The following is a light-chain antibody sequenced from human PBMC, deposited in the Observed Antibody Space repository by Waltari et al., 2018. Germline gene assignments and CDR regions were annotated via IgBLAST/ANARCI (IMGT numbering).Light chain of an antibody. Sequence: EIVMTQSPDTLSVSPGESATLSCRASQSFSSNLAWYQQKPGQAPRPLIYGASTRATGIPARFSGSGSGTEFTLTISSMQSEDFAVYYCQQYNDWPLTFGGGTKVEIK. J-gene: IGKJ4*01. CDR2: GAS. CDR3: QQYNDWPLT. CDR1: QSFSSN. V-gene: IGKV3-15*01.